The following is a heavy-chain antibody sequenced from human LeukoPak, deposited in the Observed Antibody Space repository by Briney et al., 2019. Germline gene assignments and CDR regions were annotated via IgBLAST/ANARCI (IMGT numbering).Heavy chain of an antibody. V-gene: IGHV1-8*01. CDR1: GYTFTSYD. J-gene: IGHJ4*02. CDR2: MNPNSGNT. CDR3: ARGRYDFWSGYYKELAYYFDY. Sequence: ASVKVSCKASGYTFTSYDINWVRQATGQGLEWMGWMNPNSGNTGYAQKFQGRVTMTRNTSISTAYMELGSLRSEDTAVYYCARGRYDFWSGYYKELAYYFDYWGQGTLVTVSS. D-gene: IGHD3-3*01.